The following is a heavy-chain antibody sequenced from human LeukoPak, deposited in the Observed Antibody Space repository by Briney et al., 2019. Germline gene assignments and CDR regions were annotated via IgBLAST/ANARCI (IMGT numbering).Heavy chain of an antibody. V-gene: IGHV4-34*01. CDR2: INHSGST. Sequence: SETLSLTCAVYGGSFSDYYWSWIRQPPGKGLGWIGEINHSGSTNYNPSLKSRVTISVDTSKNQFSLKLSSVTAADTAVYYCARGAVLLWFGELPPQFDYWGQGTLVTVSS. D-gene: IGHD3-10*01. CDR1: GGSFSDYY. J-gene: IGHJ4*02. CDR3: ARGAVLLWFGELPPQFDY.